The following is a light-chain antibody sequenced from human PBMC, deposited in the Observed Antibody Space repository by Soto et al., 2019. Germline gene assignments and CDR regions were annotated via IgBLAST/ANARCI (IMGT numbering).Light chain of an antibody. J-gene: IGKJ1*01. Sequence: DIKITQSPSSVPASVGDRVTITCRASQDISTWLAWYQQNTVKAHKLLIYAASSLHSGVPSRFSGSGSGTDFTLTSSSLQPEDFATFCCQQGNSVPWTFGPGTTVSLK. CDR3: QQGNSVPWT. CDR1: QDISTW. V-gene: IGKV1-12*01. CDR2: AAS.